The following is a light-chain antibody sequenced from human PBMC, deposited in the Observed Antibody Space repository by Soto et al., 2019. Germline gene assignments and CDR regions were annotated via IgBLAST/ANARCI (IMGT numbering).Light chain of an antibody. J-gene: IGKJ1*01. V-gene: IGKV4-1*01. CDR3: QQYYSTPWT. CDR2: WAS. Sequence: DIVMTQSPDSLAVSLGERATINCKSSQSVFLSSNNMNFLTWYQQKPGQPPKLLIYWASTRESGVPDRFSGSGSGTDFTLTISSLQAEDVAVYYCQQYYSTPWTFGQGTKVEIK. CDR1: QSVFLSSNNMNF.